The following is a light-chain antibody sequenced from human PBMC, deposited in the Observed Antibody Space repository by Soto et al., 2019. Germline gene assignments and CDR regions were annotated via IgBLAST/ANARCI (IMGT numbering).Light chain of an antibody. Sequence: EIVLTQSPGTLSLSPGERATLSCKASQSIVSNYLAWYQRRPGQDPRLLIYGSSSRATDIPARFSGSGSGTDFTLTITRLESEDFAVYYCQQYGSSPPKFGQGTKVEFK. J-gene: IGKJ1*01. CDR1: QSIVSNY. CDR3: QQYGSSPPK. CDR2: GSS. V-gene: IGKV3-20*01.